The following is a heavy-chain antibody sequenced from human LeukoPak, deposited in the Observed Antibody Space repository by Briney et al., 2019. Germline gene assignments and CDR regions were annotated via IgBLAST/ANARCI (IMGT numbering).Heavy chain of an antibody. J-gene: IGHJ5*02. CDR1: GGSISSTTYY. CDR3: AREGLNMVRGVIPKEAWGWFDP. Sequence: SETLSLTCTVSGGSISSTTYYWGWIRQPPGKGLEWIGRIYSSGSTNYNPSLKSRVTISVDTSKNQFSLKLSSVTAADTAVYYCAREGLNMVRGVIPKEAWGWFDPWGQGTLVTVSS. V-gene: IGHV4-39*07. CDR2: IYSSGST. D-gene: IGHD3-10*01.